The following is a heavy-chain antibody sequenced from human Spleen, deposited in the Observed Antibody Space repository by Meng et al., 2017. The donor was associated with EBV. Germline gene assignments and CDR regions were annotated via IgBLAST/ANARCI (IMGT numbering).Heavy chain of an antibody. CDR2: IFPLFGTT. V-gene: IGHV1-69*06. CDR1: SRTFPNYS. J-gene: IGHJ4*02. D-gene: IGHD3-16*01. CDR3: ASSLGGSVAPV. Sequence: QFQLLLSWPTLNTPGSTFTVSLSASSRTFPNYSVPWIRHAPGQFLELIGGIFPLFGTTDYARKFKGRLTITADKSTLTAFMELSSRTSQDTAVYYCASSLGGSVAPVWGQGVLVTVSS.